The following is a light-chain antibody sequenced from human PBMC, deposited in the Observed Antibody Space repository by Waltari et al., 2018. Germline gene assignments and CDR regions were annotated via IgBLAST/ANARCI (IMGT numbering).Light chain of an antibody. V-gene: IGKV3-15*01. CDR2: DAS. J-gene: IGKJ1*01. Sequence: EIVMTQSPATLSVSPGESATISCRPSQSLSNNLAWYQQRPGQPPRLLIYDASTRATGIPARFSGSGSGTDFSLTISRLESEDFALYYCQQYNNWPRTFGQGTKVEIK. CDR1: QSLSNN. CDR3: QQYNNWPRT.